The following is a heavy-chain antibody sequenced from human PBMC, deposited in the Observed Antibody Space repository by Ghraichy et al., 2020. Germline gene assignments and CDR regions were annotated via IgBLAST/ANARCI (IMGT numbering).Heavy chain of an antibody. CDR3: ARDPGPIQLWLGPVYYYGMDV. V-gene: IGHV3-30*04. CDR1: GFTFSSYA. D-gene: IGHD5-18*01. CDR2: ISYDGSNK. J-gene: IGHJ6*02. Sequence: GGSLRLSCAASGFTFSSYAMHWVRQAPGKGLEWVAVISYDGSNKYYADSVKGRFTISRDNSKNTLYLQMNSLRAEDTAVYYCARDPGPIQLWLGPVYYYGMDVWGQGTTVTVSS.